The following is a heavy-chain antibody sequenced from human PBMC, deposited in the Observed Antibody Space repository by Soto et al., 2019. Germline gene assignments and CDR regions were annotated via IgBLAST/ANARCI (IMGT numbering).Heavy chain of an antibody. CDR3: ARDRENDYSNYGNFDY. CDR1: GFTFSSYS. D-gene: IGHD4-4*01. Sequence: GGSLRLSCAASGFTFSSYSMNWVRQAPGKGLEWVSSISSSSSYIYYADSVKGRFTISRDNAKNSLYLQMNSLRAEGTAVYYCARDRENDYSNYGNFDYWGQGTLVTVSS. V-gene: IGHV3-21*01. CDR2: ISSSSSYI. J-gene: IGHJ4*02.